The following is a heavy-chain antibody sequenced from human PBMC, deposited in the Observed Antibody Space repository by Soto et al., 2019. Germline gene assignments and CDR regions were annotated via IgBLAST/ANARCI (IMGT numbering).Heavy chain of an antibody. CDR2: ISGSGVGT. J-gene: IGHJ4*02. D-gene: IGHD5-18*01. CDR1: GFTFSNYA. CDR3: AKGEYSYGFMFDY. Sequence: GGSLRLSCAASGFTFSNYAMTWVRQAPGKGLEWVAAISGSGVGTYYADPVKGRFTISRDNSKNTLYLQMNSLRAEDTAVYYCAKGEYSYGFMFDYWGQGTLVTVSS. V-gene: IGHV3-23*01.